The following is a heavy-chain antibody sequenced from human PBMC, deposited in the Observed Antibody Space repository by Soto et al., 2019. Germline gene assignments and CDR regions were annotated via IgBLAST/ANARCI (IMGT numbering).Heavy chain of an antibody. CDR1: GGSVNSGAYS. Sequence: QVQLQESGPGLVKPSETLSLTCTVSGGSVNSGAYSWTWIRQPPGEGLEWIGAIYYTGSTNYHPSLKSRVTVSLDTSKHHFSLNLKSVTGADTAVYYCARARLTFAYGLDVWGQGTTVSV. CDR3: ARARLTFAYGLDV. J-gene: IGHJ6*02. CDR2: IYYTGST. V-gene: IGHV4-61*03. D-gene: IGHD3-16*01.